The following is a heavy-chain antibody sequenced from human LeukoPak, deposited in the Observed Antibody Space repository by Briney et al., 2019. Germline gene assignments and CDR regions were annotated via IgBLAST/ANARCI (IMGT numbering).Heavy chain of an antibody. J-gene: IGHJ4*02. CDR1: GASISSYY. CDR2: IYYSGST. V-gene: IGHV4-59*08. D-gene: IGHD6-19*01. Sequence: PSETLSLTCTVSGASISSYYWSWLRQPPGKGLEWIGYIYYSGSTNYNPSLKSRVTISVDTSKNQFSLKLSSVTAADTAVYYCARLNPSGYSSGWLDYWGQGTWSPSPQ. CDR3: ARLNPSGYSSGWLDY.